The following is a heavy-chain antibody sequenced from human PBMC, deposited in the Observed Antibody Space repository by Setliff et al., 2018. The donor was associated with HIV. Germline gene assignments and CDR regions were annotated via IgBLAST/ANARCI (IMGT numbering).Heavy chain of an antibody. Sequence: ASVKVSCKASGYTFTTYSIHWVRQAPGQSLEWMGWINVGKGNTKYSQELQGRITLTTDTSANTAYMELSSLRSDDTAVYFCARGALLAVFDFDHWGHGTLVTVSS. CDR2: INVGKGNT. V-gene: IGHV1-3*01. D-gene: IGHD3-10*01. CDR1: GYTFTTYS. CDR3: ARGALLAVFDFDH. J-gene: IGHJ4*01.